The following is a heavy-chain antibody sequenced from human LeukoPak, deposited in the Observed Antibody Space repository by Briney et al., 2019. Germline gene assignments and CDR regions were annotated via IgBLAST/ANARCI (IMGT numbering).Heavy chain of an antibody. CDR1: NGSINSGGHY. CDR2: IYYSGST. J-gene: IGHJ4*02. Sequence: KSSETLSLTCTVSNGSINSGGHYWSWIRQHPGKGLEWIAYIYYSGSTYYNPSLKSRVIMSVDTSKNQFSLRLTSATAADTAIYYCARDRSGYFDFDYWGQGTLVTVSS. V-gene: IGHV4-31*03. D-gene: IGHD3-3*01. CDR3: ARDRSGYFDFDY.